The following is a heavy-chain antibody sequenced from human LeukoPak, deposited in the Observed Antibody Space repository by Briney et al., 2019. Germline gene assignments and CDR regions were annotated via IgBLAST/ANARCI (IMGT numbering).Heavy chain of an antibody. CDR1: GFTSSAYD. CDR2: SGTVGDT. Sequence: TGGSLRLSCAASGFTSSAYDMHWVRQITGGGLEWVSTSGTVGDTFYSDSVKGRFTISRENAKNSVHLQMNSLRVEDSAIYFCVRAAMPYIINGRRFDYWGQGTLVTVSS. J-gene: IGHJ4*02. D-gene: IGHD2-2*01. CDR3: VRAAMPYIINGRRFDY. V-gene: IGHV3-13*04.